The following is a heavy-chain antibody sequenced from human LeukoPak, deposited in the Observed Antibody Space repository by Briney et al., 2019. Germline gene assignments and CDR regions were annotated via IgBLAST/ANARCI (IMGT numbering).Heavy chain of an antibody. CDR3: AKSFWANGIWFDP. CDR2: IRGGAGRT. J-gene: IGHJ5*02. CDR1: GLTFSNYA. D-gene: IGHD3-3*01. Sequence: GGSLTLFCAPCGLTFSNYALHWARQAPGKALEWVSSIRGGAGRTYYADAVKGRFTISRDNSKNTVYLQMNSLRVEDTSVYYCAKSFWANGIWFDPWGQGTLVTVSS. V-gene: IGHV3-23*01.